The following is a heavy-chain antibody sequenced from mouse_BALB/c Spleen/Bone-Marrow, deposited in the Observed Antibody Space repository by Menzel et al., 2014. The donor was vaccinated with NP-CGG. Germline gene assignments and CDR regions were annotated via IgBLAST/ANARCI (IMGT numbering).Heavy chain of an antibody. V-gene: IGHV1-69*01. CDR1: GYTFTDYW. CDR3: ARKKRNYGNCYWFPY. Sequence: QVQLQQSGAEFVMPGASVKMSCKASGYTFTDYWIHWVKQRPGQGLEWIGAIDTSDSYSSYNQKFKGKATLTVDESSSTAYMQLNSLTSEDSAVYYCARKKRNYGNCYWFPYWGQGTLVTVSA. D-gene: IGHD2-1*01. CDR2: IDTSDSYS. J-gene: IGHJ3*01.